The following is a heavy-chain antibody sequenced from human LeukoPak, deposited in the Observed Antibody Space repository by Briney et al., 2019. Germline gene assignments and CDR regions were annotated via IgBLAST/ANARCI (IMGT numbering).Heavy chain of an antibody. CDR2: INSDGSST. J-gene: IGHJ4*02. D-gene: IGHD3-3*01. V-gene: IGHV3-74*01. CDR1: GFTFSSYW. Sequence: PGGSLRLSCAASGFTFSSYWMHWVRQAPGKGLVWVSRINSDGSSTSYADSVKGRFTVSRDNAKNTLYLQMNSLRAEDTAVYYCARGTTYYDFWSGYNPTTSFDCWGQGTLVTVSS. CDR3: ARGTTYYDFWSGYNPTTSFDC.